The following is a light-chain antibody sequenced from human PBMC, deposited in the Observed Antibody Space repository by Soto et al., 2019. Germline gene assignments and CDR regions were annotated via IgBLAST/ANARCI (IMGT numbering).Light chain of an antibody. Sequence: QSALTQPPSASGSPGQSVTISCTGTSSDVGGYNYVSWYQQHPGTAPKLMIYEVSKRPSGVPDRFSGSKSGNTASLTVSGLPAEDEAYYYCSSYAGSNNLVFGGGTKLTVL. V-gene: IGLV2-8*01. J-gene: IGLJ2*01. CDR2: EVS. CDR1: SSDVGGYNY. CDR3: SSYAGSNNLV.